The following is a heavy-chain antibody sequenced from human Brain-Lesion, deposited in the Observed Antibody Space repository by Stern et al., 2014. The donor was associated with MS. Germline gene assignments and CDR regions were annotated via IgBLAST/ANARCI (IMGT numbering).Heavy chain of an antibody. D-gene: IGHD3-9*01. CDR1: GGTFNVYA. J-gene: IGHJ6*02. V-gene: IGHV1-69*01. Sequence: QMQLVQSGAEVKRPGSSVKVSCQASGGTFNVYAINWLRQAPGQGFEWIGGIIPFLGIPNYAQKFQGRVTITADGSTRTSSMHLNSLRSNDTAVYYCARDGRHTDNYGLDVWGQGTTVVVSS. CDR3: ARDGRHTDNYGLDV. CDR2: IIPFLGIP.